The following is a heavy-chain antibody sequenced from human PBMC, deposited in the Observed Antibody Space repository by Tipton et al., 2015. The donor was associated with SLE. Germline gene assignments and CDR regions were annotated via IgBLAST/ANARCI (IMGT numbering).Heavy chain of an antibody. CDR2: VYPGDSES. CDR1: GYAFSRFW. Sequence: VQLVQSGADVNKPGESLKISCKGVGYAFSRFWFAWVRPMPRKGLAWMWTVYPGDSESSYSPSFEGQVTISVDKSISTAYLECRSLKASDTAMYYCAKARLAYSPHSVDMWGQGTMVTVSS. CDR3: AKARLAYSPHSVDM. J-gene: IGHJ3*02. V-gene: IGHV5-51*01. D-gene: IGHD1-26*01.